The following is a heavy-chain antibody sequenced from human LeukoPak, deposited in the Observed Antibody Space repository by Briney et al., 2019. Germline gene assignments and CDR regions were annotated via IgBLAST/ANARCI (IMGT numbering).Heavy chain of an antibody. J-gene: IGHJ4*02. D-gene: IGHD3-10*01. V-gene: IGHV4-39*01. CDR2: IYYSGST. CDR3: ARRAMVRGVILFDY. Sequence: SETLCLTCTISGGSISSSSYYWGWIRQPPGKGLEWVGSIYYSGSTYYNPSLKSRVTISVATSKNQFSLKLSSVTAADTAVYYCARRAMVRGVILFDYWGQGTLVTVSS. CDR1: GGSISSSSYY.